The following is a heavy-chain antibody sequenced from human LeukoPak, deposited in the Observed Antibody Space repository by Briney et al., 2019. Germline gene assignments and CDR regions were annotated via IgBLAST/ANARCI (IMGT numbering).Heavy chain of an antibody. J-gene: IGHJ5*02. Sequence: SETLSLTCAVYGGSFSGYYWSWIRQPPGKGLEWIGEINHSGSTNYNPSLKSRVTISVDTSMNQFSLKLSSVTAADTAVYYCASTVIAARWFDPWGQGTLVTVSS. V-gene: IGHV4-34*01. D-gene: IGHD6-6*01. CDR3: ASTVIAARWFDP. CDR2: INHSGST. CDR1: GGSFSGYY.